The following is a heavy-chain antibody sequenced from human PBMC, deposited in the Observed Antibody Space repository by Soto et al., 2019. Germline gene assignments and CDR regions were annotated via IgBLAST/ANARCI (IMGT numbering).Heavy chain of an antibody. Sequence: QVQLVQSGAEVKKPGSSVKVSCKASVGTFSSYAISWVRQAPGQGLEWMGGIIPIFGTANYAQKLQGRVTIPADESTSTAYMELSSLRSEDTAVYYCARGDYYGSGSAIYYYYRMDVWGQGTTGTVSS. CDR3: ARGDYYGSGSAIYYYYRMDV. CDR2: IIPIFGTA. J-gene: IGHJ6*02. D-gene: IGHD3-10*01. CDR1: VGTFSSYA. V-gene: IGHV1-69*01.